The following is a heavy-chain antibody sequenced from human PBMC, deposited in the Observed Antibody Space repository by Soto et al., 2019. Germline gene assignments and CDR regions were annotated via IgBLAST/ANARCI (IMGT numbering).Heavy chain of an antibody. CDR2: IYYSGST. Sequence: SETLSLTCTVSGGSISSYYWSWIRQPPGKGLEWIGYIYYSGSTNYNPSLKSRVTISVDTSKNQFSLKLSSVTAADTAVYYCARGITIFGVVITDYYYYMDVWGKGTTVTVSS. CDR3: ARGITIFGVVITDYYYYMDV. J-gene: IGHJ6*03. D-gene: IGHD3-3*01. CDR1: GGSISSYY. V-gene: IGHV4-59*01.